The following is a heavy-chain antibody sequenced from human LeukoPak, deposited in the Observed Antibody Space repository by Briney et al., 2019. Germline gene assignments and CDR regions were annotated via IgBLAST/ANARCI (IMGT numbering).Heavy chain of an antibody. CDR1: GFTFSSYA. V-gene: IGHV3-30-3*01. Sequence: GGSLRLFCAASGFTFSSYAMHWVRQAPGKGLEWVAVISYDGSNKYYADSVKGRFTISRDNSKNTLYLQMNSLRAEDTAVYYCARDSRLGLKRNPFDYWGQGTLVTVSS. CDR3: ARDSRLGLKRNPFDY. J-gene: IGHJ4*02. CDR2: ISYDGSNK. D-gene: IGHD1-14*01.